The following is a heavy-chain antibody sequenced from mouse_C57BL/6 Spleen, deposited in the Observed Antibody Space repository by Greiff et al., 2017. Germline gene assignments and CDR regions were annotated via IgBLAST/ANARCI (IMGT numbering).Heavy chain of an antibody. Sequence: VQLQQSGAELVRPGTSVKVSCKASGYAFTNYLIEWVKQRPGQGLEWIGVINPGSGGTNYNEKFKGKATLTADKSSSTAYMQLSSLTSEDSAVYFCARYYYGSPYAMDYWGQGTSGTVSP. D-gene: IGHD1-1*01. CDR2: INPGSGGT. J-gene: IGHJ4*01. CDR1: GYAFTNYL. V-gene: IGHV1-54*01. CDR3: ARYYYGSPYAMDY.